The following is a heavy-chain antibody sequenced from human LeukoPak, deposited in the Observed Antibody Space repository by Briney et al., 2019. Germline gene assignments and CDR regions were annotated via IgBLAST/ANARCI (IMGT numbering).Heavy chain of an antibody. J-gene: IGHJ4*02. CDR3: ARAPYYDILTGRRGGYYFDY. Sequence: ASVKVSCKASGGTFSSYAINWVRQAPGQGLEWMGGIIPIFGSANYAQKFQGRVTITADESTSTTYMELSSPRSEDTAVYYCARAPYYDILTGRRGGYYFDYWGQGTLVTVSS. CDR2: IIPIFGSA. D-gene: IGHD3-9*01. CDR1: GGTFSSYA. V-gene: IGHV1-69*01.